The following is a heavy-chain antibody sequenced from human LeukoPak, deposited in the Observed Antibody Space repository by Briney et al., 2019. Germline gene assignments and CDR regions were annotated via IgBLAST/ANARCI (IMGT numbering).Heavy chain of an antibody. V-gene: IGHV3-9*01. J-gene: IGHJ4*02. D-gene: IGHD6-19*01. Sequence: GGSLRLSCAASGFTFDDYAMHWVRQAPGKGLEWVSGISWNSGGIGYADSVKGRFTISRDNDKNSLYLQMNSLRADDTALYYCAKGKKMTVAGLFDYWGQGTLVTVSS. CDR2: ISWNSGGI. CDR3: AKGKKMTVAGLFDY. CDR1: GFTFDDYA.